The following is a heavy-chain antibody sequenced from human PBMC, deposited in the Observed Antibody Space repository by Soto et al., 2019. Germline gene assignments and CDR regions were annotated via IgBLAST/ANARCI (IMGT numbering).Heavy chain of an antibody. CDR1: GGTFSSYA. V-gene: IGHV1-69*12. D-gene: IGHD1-7*01. J-gene: IGHJ6*02. CDR3: ASHGITGTSVYYYCMDA. CDR2: IIPIFGTA. Sequence: QVQLVQSGAEVKKPGSSVKVSCKASGGTFSSYAISWVRQAPGQGLEWMRGIIPIFGTANYAQKFQGRVTITADQSTSTAYLEPSSLRYEDTAVYYSASHGITGTSVYYYCMDAWGQGPTVTVSS.